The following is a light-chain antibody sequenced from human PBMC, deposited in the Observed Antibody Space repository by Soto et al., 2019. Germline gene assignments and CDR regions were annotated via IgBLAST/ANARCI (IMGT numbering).Light chain of an antibody. CDR2: GAS. CDR1: QSLSTN. CDR3: QQYDNWPLT. V-gene: IGKV3-15*01. Sequence: EIVMTQSPATLSASPGERATLSCRASQSLSTNLAWYQQKAGQAPRLLIHGASTRATGIPARFSGSGSGTEFSLTISSLQSEDFAVYYCQQYDNWPLTFGGGTKVDIK. J-gene: IGKJ4*01.